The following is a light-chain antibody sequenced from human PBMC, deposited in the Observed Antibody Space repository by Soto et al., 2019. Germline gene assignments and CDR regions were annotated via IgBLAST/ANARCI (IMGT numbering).Light chain of an antibody. CDR2: DAS. Sequence: ETVMTQSPATLSVSPGERATLSCRASQTIRSTLAWFQQKPGQAPRLLIYDASTRANGIPARFRGSGSGTEFTLTISSLQSEDFAVYYCQQRNYWPITFGQGTRLEIK. V-gene: IGKV3-15*01. CDR3: QQRNYWPIT. J-gene: IGKJ5*01. CDR1: QTIRST.